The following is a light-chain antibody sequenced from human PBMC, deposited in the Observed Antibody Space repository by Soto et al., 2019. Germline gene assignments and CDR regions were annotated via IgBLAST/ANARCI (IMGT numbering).Light chain of an antibody. J-gene: IGKJ4*01. CDR3: QESYSTPLA. CDR2: AAS. Sequence: DIQVTQSPSSLSASVGDRVTITCRTSQNINIFLNWYQQKPGRAPMVVISAASNLESGVPSRCSGRGSGTEFTLTISNLQPGDSALYFCQESYSTPLAFGGGTKVDIK. V-gene: IGKV1-39*01. CDR1: QNINIF.